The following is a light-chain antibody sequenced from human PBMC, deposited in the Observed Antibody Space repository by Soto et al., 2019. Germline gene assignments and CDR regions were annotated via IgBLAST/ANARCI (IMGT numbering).Light chain of an antibody. CDR3: QHFGGTTFT. J-gene: IGKJ5*01. CDR2: GAS. Sequence: EVVMTQSPATLSLSPGERATLSCRASQSVSSLLAWYQQRPGQTPSLLIYGASTRATGIPDRFSGSGSGTHFTLTISRLEPGDFAVYYCQHFGGTTFTFGQGTRLEIK. V-gene: IGKV3-20*01. CDR1: QSVSSL.